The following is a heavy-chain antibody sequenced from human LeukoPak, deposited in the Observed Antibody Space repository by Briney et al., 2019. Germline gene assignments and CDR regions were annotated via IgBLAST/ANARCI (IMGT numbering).Heavy chain of an antibody. Sequence: SETLSLTCAVYGGSFSGYYWSWIRQPPGKGREWIGETNHSGSTNYNPSLKSRVTISVDTSKNQFSLKLSSVTAADTAVYYCARDIVVVVAATRERGMDVWGQGTTVTVSS. D-gene: IGHD2-15*01. CDR3: ARDIVVVVAATRERGMDV. CDR1: GGSFSGYY. CDR2: TNHSGST. J-gene: IGHJ6*02. V-gene: IGHV4-34*01.